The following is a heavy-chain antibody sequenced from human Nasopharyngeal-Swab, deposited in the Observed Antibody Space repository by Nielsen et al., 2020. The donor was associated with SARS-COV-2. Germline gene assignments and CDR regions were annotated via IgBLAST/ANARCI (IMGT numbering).Heavy chain of an antibody. Sequence: SETLSLTCTVSGGSISSGDYYWSWIRQHPGKGLEWIGYIHYRGSNYKNPSLKSRVSMAVDTSKNQFSLDLNSVTAADTAVYYCARSLIYYNRSYWYFDLWGRGTLVTVSS. D-gene: IGHD3-22*01. V-gene: IGHV4-31*03. CDR2: IHYRGSN. J-gene: IGHJ2*01. CDR1: GGSISSGDYY. CDR3: ARSLIYYNRSYWYFDL.